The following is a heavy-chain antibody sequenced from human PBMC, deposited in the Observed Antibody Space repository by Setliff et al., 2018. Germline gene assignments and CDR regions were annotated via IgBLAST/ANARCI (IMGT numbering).Heavy chain of an antibody. Sequence: SETLSLTCTVSGGSISSGSNYWSWIRQPAGRGLEWIGHIDPSGNTNYHPSLKSRVTISVDTSKNQFSLKLRSVTAADTAVYYCARRATGRPVPEDYWGQGTLVTVSS. D-gene: IGHD6-6*01. CDR3: ARRATGRPVPEDY. CDR2: IDPSGNT. CDR1: GGSISSGSNY. J-gene: IGHJ4*02. V-gene: IGHV4-61*09.